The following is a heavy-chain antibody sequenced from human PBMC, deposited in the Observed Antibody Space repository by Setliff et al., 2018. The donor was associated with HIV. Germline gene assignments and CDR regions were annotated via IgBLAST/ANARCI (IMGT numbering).Heavy chain of an antibody. J-gene: IGHJ5*02. D-gene: IGHD3-3*01. CDR2: IYYSGST. CDR1: GGSMNIHY. Sequence: SETLSLTCTVSGGSMNIHYWSWIRQPPGRGLEWIGSIYYSGSTNYNPSLKSRVTISVDTSKNQFSLKLSSVTAADTAVYYCAREEDYNFWSGYDWFDPWGQGTLVTVSS. CDR3: AREEDYNFWSGYDWFDP. V-gene: IGHV4-59*11.